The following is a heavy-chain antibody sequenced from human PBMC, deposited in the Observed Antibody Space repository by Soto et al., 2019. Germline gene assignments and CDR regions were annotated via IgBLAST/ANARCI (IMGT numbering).Heavy chain of an antibody. CDR1: GYTFTSYY. V-gene: IGHV1-46*01. CDR3: ARDLGFYFDY. Sequence: QVQLVQSGAEVKKPGASVKVSCKASGYTFTSYYMHWVRQAPGQGLEWMGIINPSGGSTSYAQKFQXXVXMXRDTSTSTVYRELSSLRSEDTAVYYCARDLGFYFDYWGQGTLVTVSS. CDR2: INPSGGST. J-gene: IGHJ4*02.